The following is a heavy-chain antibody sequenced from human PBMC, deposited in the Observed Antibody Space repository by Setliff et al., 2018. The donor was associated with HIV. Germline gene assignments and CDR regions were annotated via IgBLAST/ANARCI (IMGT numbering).Heavy chain of an antibody. CDR1: SGSITSRTYY. CDR2: IFYSGIT. CDR3: ARSKTFYDFWGGYYTHGAFKI. Sequence: SETLSLTCNVPSGSITSRTYYWGWLRQPPGKGLEWIGSIFYSGITYYNPSLKSRVSISVDTSKNQFSLNLTSVTAADTAVYYCARSKTFYDFWGGYYTHGAFKIWGLGTMVTVSS. V-gene: IGHV4-39*01. D-gene: IGHD3-3*01. J-gene: IGHJ3*02.